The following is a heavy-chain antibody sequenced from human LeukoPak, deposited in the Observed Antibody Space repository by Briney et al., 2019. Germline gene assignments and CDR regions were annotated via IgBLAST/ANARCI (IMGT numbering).Heavy chain of an antibody. CDR3: ASTPGMDYYMDV. CDR2: IYYSGST. CDR1: GGSISSYY. D-gene: IGHD2-15*01. V-gene: IGHV4-59*01. J-gene: IGHJ6*03. Sequence: PSETLSLTCTVSGGSISSYYWSWIRPPPGKGLEWIGYIYYSGSTNYNPSLQGGVTISVDTSKNQFSLKLSSVTAADTAVYYCASTPGMDYYMDVWGKGTTVTVSS.